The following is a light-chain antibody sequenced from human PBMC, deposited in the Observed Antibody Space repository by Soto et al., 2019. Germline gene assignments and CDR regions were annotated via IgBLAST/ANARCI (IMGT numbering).Light chain of an antibody. CDR3: QQYNSFSWT. Sequence: DIQMTQSPSTLSASVGDRVTITCLASQSISSWLAWYQQKPGKAPKLLIYDASSLESGVPSRFSGSGSGTEFALTISSLQPDDFATYYCQQYNSFSWTFGQGTQVESK. J-gene: IGKJ1*01. V-gene: IGKV1-5*01. CDR2: DAS. CDR1: QSISSW.